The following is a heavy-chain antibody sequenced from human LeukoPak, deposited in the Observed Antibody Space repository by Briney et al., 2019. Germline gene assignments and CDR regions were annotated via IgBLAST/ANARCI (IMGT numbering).Heavy chain of an antibody. CDR2: VFYSRVT. Sequence: PSETLSLTCSVSGDSLSLYYWSWLRQTPGKGLEWIGYVFYSRVTYYNPSLKSRVTISVNSSENQFSLKLRSVTPADTAIYFCARNNVDVVGARIYDYYGLDVWGRGTTVTVS. V-gene: IGHV4-59*01. J-gene: IGHJ6*02. D-gene: IGHD2-2*03. CDR1: GDSLSLYY. CDR3: ARNNVDVVGARIYDYYGLDV.